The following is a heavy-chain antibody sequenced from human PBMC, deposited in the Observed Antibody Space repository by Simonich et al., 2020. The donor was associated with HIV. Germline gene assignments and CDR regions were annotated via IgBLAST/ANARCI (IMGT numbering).Heavy chain of an antibody. J-gene: IGHJ6*03. D-gene: IGHD3-3*01. V-gene: IGHV4-34*01. Sequence: QVQLQQWGAGLLKPSETMSLTCAVYGGSFSGYYWSWIRQPPGKGLEWIGEINHSGNTIYNPALKGRVTISVEKSKNQFSLKLSSMTAADTAVYYCAAGHGLLRFLEWEGTYMDVWGKGTTVTVSS. CDR1: GGSFSGYY. CDR3: AAGHGLLRFLEWEGTYMDV. CDR2: INHSGNT.